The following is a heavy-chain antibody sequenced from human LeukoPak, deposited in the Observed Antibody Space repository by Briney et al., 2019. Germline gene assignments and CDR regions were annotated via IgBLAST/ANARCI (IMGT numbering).Heavy chain of an antibody. CDR3: ARGDDSSGDH. CDR2: IHPEGNEK. Sequence: GGSLRLSCAVSGFSFSNFWMSWVRQAPGRGLEWVANIHPEGNEKYHVESVKGRFTLSRDNTKNLLFLQMNGLRVEDTAVYYCARGDDSSGDHWGQGTLVTVSS. J-gene: IGHJ4*02. CDR1: GFSFSNFW. V-gene: IGHV3-7*04. D-gene: IGHD1-1*01.